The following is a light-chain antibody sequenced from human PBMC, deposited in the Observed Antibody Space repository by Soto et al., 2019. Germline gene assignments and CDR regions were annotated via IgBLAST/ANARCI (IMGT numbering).Light chain of an antibody. V-gene: IGKV3-15*01. J-gene: IGKJ1*01. Sequence: DIVMTQSPGPLSVSPWERATLSCMASESVRRNLAWYQQKPGQAPRLLIHGASTRATGIPARFSGSGSGTEFTLTISSLQSEDFAVYYCQQYNNWPRTFGQGAKVDIK. CDR1: ESVRRN. CDR2: GAS. CDR3: QQYNNWPRT.